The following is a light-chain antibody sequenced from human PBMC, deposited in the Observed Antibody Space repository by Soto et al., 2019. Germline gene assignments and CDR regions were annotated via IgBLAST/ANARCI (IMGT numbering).Light chain of an antibody. Sequence: QSVLTQPPSASGSPGQSVTISCTGTSSDICVYNYVSWYRQHPGKAPKLMIYEVSKRPLGVPDRFSGSKSGNTASLTVSGLQAEDEADYYCNSYAGSNNLYVFGTGTKVTVL. CDR1: SSDICVYNY. V-gene: IGLV2-8*01. CDR2: EVS. CDR3: NSYAGSNNLYV. J-gene: IGLJ1*01.